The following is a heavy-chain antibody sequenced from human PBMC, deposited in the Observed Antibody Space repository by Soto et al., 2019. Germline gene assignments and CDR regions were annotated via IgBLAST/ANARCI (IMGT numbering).Heavy chain of an antibody. J-gene: IGHJ4*02. CDR1: GFTFSSYS. CDR2: ISSSSSTI. Sequence: EVQLVESGGGLVQPGGSLRLSCAASGFTFSSYSMNWVRQAPGKGLEWVSYISSSSSTIYYADSVKGRFTISRDNAKNSLYLQMNSLRAEDTAVYYWAPGAGAFDYWGQGTLVTVSS. V-gene: IGHV3-48*01. CDR3: APGAGAFDY. D-gene: IGHD6-19*01.